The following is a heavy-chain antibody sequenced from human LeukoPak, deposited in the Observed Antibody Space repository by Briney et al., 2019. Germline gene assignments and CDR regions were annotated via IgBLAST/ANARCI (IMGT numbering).Heavy chain of an antibody. Sequence: GGSLRLSCGASGFTVSNHYMTWVRQAPGKGLEWVSVIFTGGNTYYTDSVMGRFTISRDNSKNTLYLQMNRLRAEDTAVYYCARREGRRSNSNMFDIWGHGTMVVVSS. CDR3: ARREGRRSNSNMFDI. CDR2: IFTGGNT. J-gene: IGHJ3*02. D-gene: IGHD3-10*01. V-gene: IGHV3-53*01. CDR1: GFTVSNHY.